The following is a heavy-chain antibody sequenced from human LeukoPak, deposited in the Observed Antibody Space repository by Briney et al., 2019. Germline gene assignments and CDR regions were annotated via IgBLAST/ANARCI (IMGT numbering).Heavy chain of an antibody. Sequence: GASVKVSCKASGYTFTGYYMHWVRQAPGQGLEWMGWINPNSGGTNYAQEFQGRVTMTRDTSISTAYMELSRLRSDDTAVYYCARGNYYYESFQSPSISWFDPWGQGTLVTVSS. CDR1: GYTFTGYY. J-gene: IGHJ5*02. CDR2: INPNSGGT. D-gene: IGHD3-22*01. CDR3: ARGNYYYESFQSPSISWFDP. V-gene: IGHV1-2*02.